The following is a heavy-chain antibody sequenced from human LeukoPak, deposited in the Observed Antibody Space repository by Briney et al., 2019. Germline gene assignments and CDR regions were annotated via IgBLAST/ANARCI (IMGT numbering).Heavy chain of an antibody. D-gene: IGHD3-3*01. CDR3: ARVSRSESGIY. CDR2: INQDGSEK. J-gene: IGHJ4*02. V-gene: IGHV3-7*05. CDR1: GFTFSSHW. Sequence: GGSLRLSCAASGFTFSSHWMSWVRQAPGKGLEWVANINQDGSEKNYVDSVKGRFTISRDNAKNSLYLQMSSLRAEDPAVYYCARVSRSESGIYWGQGTLVTVSS.